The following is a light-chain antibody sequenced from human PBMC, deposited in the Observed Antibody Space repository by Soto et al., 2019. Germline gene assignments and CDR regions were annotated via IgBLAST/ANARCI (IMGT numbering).Light chain of an antibody. CDR1: QSVFTS. Sequence: EIVMTQSPATLSVSPGERVTLSCRASQSVFTSLAWYQQKPGQAPRLLIYGAATRAAGIPARFSGSGSGTDFTLTISSLETEDIATYCCPQYDSLAYTFGHGTKVEIK. CDR3: PQYDSLAYT. CDR2: GAA. V-gene: IGKV3-15*01. J-gene: IGKJ2*01.